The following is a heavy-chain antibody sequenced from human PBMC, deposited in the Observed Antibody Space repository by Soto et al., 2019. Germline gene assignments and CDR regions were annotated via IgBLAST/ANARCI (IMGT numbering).Heavy chain of an antibody. D-gene: IGHD3-3*01. CDR3: ARDFGYFTRSARYFTCMEV. CDR2: RWGYGSNK. V-gene: IGHV3-33*01. J-gene: IGHJ6*02. Sequence: RGSLRLSCAASGFTFSSYGMHWVRHCPGKGLEWVAARWGYGSNKNYADSVKGRCTISRDNSKKTRYLQMNSRRAEDRAVFYCARDFGYFTRSARYFTCMEVLCQGTSVTVSS. CDR1: GFTFSSYG.